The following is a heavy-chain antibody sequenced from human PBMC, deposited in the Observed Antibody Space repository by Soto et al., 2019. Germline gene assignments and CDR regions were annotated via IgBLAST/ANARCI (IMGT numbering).Heavy chain of an antibody. CDR3: ARGSGSSQVNWFDP. J-gene: IGHJ5*02. CDR2: IIPILGIA. D-gene: IGHD1-26*01. Sequence: QVQLVQSGAEVKKPGSSVKVSCKASGGTFSSYTISWVRQAPGQGLEWMGRIIPILGIANYAQKFQGRVTITADKSTSKAYMELSSLRSEDTAVYYCARGSGSSQVNWFDPWGQGTLVTVSS. V-gene: IGHV1-69*02. CDR1: GGTFSSYT.